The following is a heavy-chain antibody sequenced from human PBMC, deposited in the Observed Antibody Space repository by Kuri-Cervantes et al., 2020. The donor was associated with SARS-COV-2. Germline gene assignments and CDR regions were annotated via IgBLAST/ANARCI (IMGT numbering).Heavy chain of an antibody. CDR3: AREKVRGERPSYYYGMDV. V-gene: IGHV4-59*02. J-gene: IGHJ6*02. CDR1: GGSVTSYY. D-gene: IGHD3-10*01. Sequence: SETLSLTCTVSGGSVTSYYWSWIRQPPGKGLEWIGYISYSGNTNYKPSLKRRLTMSVATSKNQISLRLSSVTAADTAVYYCAREKVRGERPSYYYGMDVWGQGTTVTVSS. CDR2: ISYSGNT.